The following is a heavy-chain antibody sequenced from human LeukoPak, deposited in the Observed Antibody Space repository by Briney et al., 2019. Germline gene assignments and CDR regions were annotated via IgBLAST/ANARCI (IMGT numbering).Heavy chain of an antibody. D-gene: IGHD3-16*01. CDR1: GFTFSSYG. V-gene: IGHV3-30*02. Sequence: GRSLRLSCAASGFTFSSYGMHWVRQAPGKGLEWVAFIRYDGSNKYYADSVKGRFTISRDNSKNTLYLQMNSLRAEDTAVYYCAKDGAGSYYYYYMDVWGKGTAVTISS. J-gene: IGHJ6*03. CDR3: AKDGAGSYYYYYMDV. CDR2: IRYDGSNK.